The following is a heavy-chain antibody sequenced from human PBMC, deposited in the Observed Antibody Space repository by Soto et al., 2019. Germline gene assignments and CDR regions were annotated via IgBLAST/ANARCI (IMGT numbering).Heavy chain of an antibody. CDR2: ISYDGSNK. CDR1: GFTFSSYA. D-gene: IGHD4-4*01. Sequence: QVQLVESGGGVVQPGRSLRLSCAASGFTFSSYAMHWVRQAPGKGLEWVAVISYDGSNKYYADSVKGRFTISRDNSKKTLYLQMKSLRTEDTAVYYCARPLWRDDYNWGYFDLWGRGTLVTVSS. J-gene: IGHJ2*01. V-gene: IGHV3-30-3*01. CDR3: ARPLWRDDYNWGYFDL.